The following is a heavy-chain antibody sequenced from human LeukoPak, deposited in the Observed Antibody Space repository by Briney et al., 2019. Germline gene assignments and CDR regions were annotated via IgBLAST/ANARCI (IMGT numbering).Heavy chain of an antibody. J-gene: IGHJ4*02. V-gene: IGHV1-18*01. CDR3: AKDRIAAAGRGGPFDY. CDR2: ISAYNGNT. CDR1: GYTFTSYG. D-gene: IGHD6-13*01. Sequence: ASVKVSCKASGYTFTSYGISWVRQAPGQGLEWMGWISAYNGNTNYAQKLQGRVTMTTDTSTSTAYMELRSLRSDDTAVYYCAKDRIAAAGRGGPFDYWGQGTLVTVSS.